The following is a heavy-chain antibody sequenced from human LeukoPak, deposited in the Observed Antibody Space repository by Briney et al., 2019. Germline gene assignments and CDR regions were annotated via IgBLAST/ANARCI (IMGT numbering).Heavy chain of an antibody. CDR3: ARLRRSWVRGETGNPHDY. Sequence: PSETLSLTCTVSGGSISSSSYYWGWIRQPPGKGLEWIGSIYYSGSTYYNPSLKSRVTISVDTSKNQFSLKLSSVTAADTAVYYCARLRRSWVRGETGNPHDYWGQGTLVTVSS. D-gene: IGHD3-10*01. CDR1: GGSISSSSYY. CDR2: IYYSGST. V-gene: IGHV4-39*01. J-gene: IGHJ4*02.